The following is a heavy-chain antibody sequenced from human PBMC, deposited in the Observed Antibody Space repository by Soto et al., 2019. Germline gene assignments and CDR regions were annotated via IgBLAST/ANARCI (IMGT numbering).Heavy chain of an antibody. CDR3: AKDLWFGEFNSYYFDY. V-gene: IGHV3-30*18. J-gene: IGHJ4*02. CDR2: ISYDGSNK. CDR1: GFTFSSYG. D-gene: IGHD3-10*01. Sequence: GGSLRLSCAASGFTFSSYGMHWVRQAPVRGLEWVAVISYDGSNKYYADSVKGRFTISRDNSKNTLYLQMNSLRAEDTAVYYCAKDLWFGEFNSYYFDYWGQGTLVTVSS.